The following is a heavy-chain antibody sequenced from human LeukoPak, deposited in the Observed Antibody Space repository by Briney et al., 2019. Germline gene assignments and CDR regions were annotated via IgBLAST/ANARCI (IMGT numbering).Heavy chain of an antibody. CDR3: AREDPQTTVPEGLDV. J-gene: IGHJ6*02. Sequence: SETLSLTCAVYGGSFSGYYWSWIRQPPGKGLEWIGYIYYSGSTNYNPSLKSRVTISVDTSKNQFSLGLSSVTAADTAVYYCAREDPQTTVPEGLDVWGQGTTVTVSS. CDR1: GGSFSGYY. V-gene: IGHV4-59*01. CDR2: IYYSGST. D-gene: IGHD4-17*01.